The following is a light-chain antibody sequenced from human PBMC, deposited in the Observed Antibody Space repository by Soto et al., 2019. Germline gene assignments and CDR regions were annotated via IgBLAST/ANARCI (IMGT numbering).Light chain of an antibody. CDR2: DVS. Sequence: QSALTQPASVCGSPGQSITIPCTGTSSHVGAYNYHSWYQQYPGETPKVVIYDVSHRPAGVSNRFSGSKSGNTASLTISGLQTQDEADYYCSSYTSATTYVFGTGTKLTVL. CDR3: SSYTSATTYV. J-gene: IGLJ1*01. V-gene: IGLV2-14*01. CDR1: SSHVGAYNY.